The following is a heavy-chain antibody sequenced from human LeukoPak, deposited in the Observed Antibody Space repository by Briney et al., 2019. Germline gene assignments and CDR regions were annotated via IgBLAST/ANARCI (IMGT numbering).Heavy chain of an antibody. CDR2: ISGSGGST. D-gene: IGHD3-22*01. CDR3: AKEPLIVGRLPYFDY. V-gene: IGHV3-23*01. CDR1: GFTFSSYA. Sequence: GGALRLSCAASGFTFSSYAMSWVRQAPGKGLEWVSAISGSGGSTYYADSVKGRFTISRDNSKTTLYLQMNSLRAEDTAVYYCAKEPLIVGRLPYFDYWGQGTLVTVSS. J-gene: IGHJ4*02.